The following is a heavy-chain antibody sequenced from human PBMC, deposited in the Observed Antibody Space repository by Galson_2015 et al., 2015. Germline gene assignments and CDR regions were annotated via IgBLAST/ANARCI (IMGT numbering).Heavy chain of an antibody. Sequence: SVKVSCKASGGTFSSYYIHWVRQAPGQGLEWMGMINRNGDSTTYAQKFQGRVTMTRDTSTSTVYMELSSLRSDDTTVYYCARARQANWYFDVWGRGALVTVSS. J-gene: IGHJ2*01. D-gene: IGHD5-12*01. CDR2: INRNGDST. CDR3: ARARQANWYFDV. V-gene: IGHV1-46*01. CDR1: GGTFSSYY.